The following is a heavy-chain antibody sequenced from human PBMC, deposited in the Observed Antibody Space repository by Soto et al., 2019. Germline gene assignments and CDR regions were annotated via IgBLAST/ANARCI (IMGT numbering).Heavy chain of an antibody. J-gene: IGHJ6*02. D-gene: IGHD4-17*01. CDR2: ISGSGYAT. CDR1: GFTFSSYA. CDR3: AKEETVLVNYSYYSGMDV. Sequence: EVQLLESGGGLVQPGGSLRLSCAASGFTFSSYAMSWVRQAPGMGLEWVSVISGSGYATYYADSVKGRFTVSRDNSNNTVYLQMNSLRAEDTAVYYCAKEETVLVNYSYYSGMDVWGQGTTVTVSS. V-gene: IGHV3-23*01.